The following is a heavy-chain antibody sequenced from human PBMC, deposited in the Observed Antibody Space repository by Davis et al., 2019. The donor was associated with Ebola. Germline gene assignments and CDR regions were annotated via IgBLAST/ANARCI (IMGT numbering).Heavy chain of an antibody. Sequence: GESLKISCAASGFTFSSHAMSWVRQAPGKGLEWVSAISHNGAGTYYADSVKGRFTISRDNSKNTLYLQMNSLRAEDTAVYYCAKDRGTMVRGASYYMDVWGKGTTVTVSS. CDR1: GFTFSSHA. V-gene: IGHV3-23*01. CDR2: ISHNGAGT. J-gene: IGHJ6*03. CDR3: AKDRGTMVRGASYYMDV. D-gene: IGHD3-10*01.